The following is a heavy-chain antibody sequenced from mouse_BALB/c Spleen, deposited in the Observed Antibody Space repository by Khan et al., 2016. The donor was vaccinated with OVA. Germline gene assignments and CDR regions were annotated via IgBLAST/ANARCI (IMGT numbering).Heavy chain of an antibody. Sequence: VQLQESGPGLVAPSQSLSITCTVSGFSLTGYGVNWVRQPPGKGLEWLGMIGGDGSTDYNSALKYRLSISKDNSYCQVFYKMISMQTDDKARDYCAGAYYADYRDAMDFWGQGTSVTVSS. CDR2: IGGDGST. CDR3: AGAYYADYRDAMDF. D-gene: IGHD2-13*01. CDR1: GFSLTGYG. J-gene: IGHJ4*01. V-gene: IGHV2-6-7*01.